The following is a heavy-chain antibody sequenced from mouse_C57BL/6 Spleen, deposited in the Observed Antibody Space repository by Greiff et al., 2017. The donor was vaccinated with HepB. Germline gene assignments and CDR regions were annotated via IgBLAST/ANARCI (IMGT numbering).Heavy chain of an antibody. CDR3: ARWVYYGSSYDAMDY. Sequence: VQLQQSGPELVKPGASVKISCKASGYTFTDYYMNWVKQSHGKSLEWIGDITPNNGGTSYNQKFKGKATLTVDKSSSTAYMELRSLTSEDSAVYYCARWVYYGSSYDAMDYWGQGTSVTVSS. CDR2: ITPNNGGT. CDR1: GYTFTDYY. V-gene: IGHV1-26*01. D-gene: IGHD1-1*01. J-gene: IGHJ4*01.